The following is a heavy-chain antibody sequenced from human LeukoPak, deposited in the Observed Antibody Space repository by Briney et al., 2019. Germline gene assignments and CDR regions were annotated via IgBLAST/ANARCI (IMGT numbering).Heavy chain of an antibody. D-gene: IGHD3-3*01. CDR3: ARHTGVPVVIISSLGDY. V-gene: IGHV4-38-2*02. J-gene: IGHJ4*02. CDR2: IYHSGST. Sequence: SETLSLTCTVSGYSISSGYYWGWIRQPPGKGLEWIGSIYHSGSTYYNPSLKSRVTISVDTSKNQFSLKLSSVTAADTAVYYCARHTGVPVVIISSLGDYWGQGTLVTVSS. CDR1: GYSISSGYY.